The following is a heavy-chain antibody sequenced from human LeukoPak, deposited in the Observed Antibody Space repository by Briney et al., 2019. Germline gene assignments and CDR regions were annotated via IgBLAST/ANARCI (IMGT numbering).Heavy chain of an antibody. CDR3: ARDKITSDAFDI. Sequence: PGGSLRLSCAVSGFTFSSYGMHWVRQAPGKGLEWVAVISYDGNKKHYADSVKGRFTISRDNSKNTLYLQMNSLRAEDTAVYYCARDKITSDAFDIWGQGTMVTVSS. J-gene: IGHJ3*02. D-gene: IGHD3-16*01. CDR2: ISYDGNKK. CDR1: GFTFSSYG. V-gene: IGHV3-30*03.